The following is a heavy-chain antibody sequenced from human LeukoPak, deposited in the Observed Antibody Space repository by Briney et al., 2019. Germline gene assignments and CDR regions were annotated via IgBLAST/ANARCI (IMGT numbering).Heavy chain of an antibody. CDR3: ARGYCSGGSCYSVENWFDP. J-gene: IGHJ5*02. CDR1: GGTFSSYA. D-gene: IGHD2-15*01. V-gene: IGHV1-2*06. Sequence: ASVKVSCKASGGTFSSYAISWVRQAPGQGLEWMGRINPNSGGTNYAQKFQGRVTMTRDTSISTAYMELSRLRSDDTAVYYCARGYCSGGSCYSVENWFDPWGQGTLVTVSS. CDR2: INPNSGGT.